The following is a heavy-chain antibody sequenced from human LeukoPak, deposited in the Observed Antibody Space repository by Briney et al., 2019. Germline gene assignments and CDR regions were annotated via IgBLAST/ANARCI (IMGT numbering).Heavy chain of an antibody. Sequence: GESLKISCKGSGYNFSSFWLGWVRQMPGKGLEWMGLIDPADSDSRYSPSFQGQVIFSVGKSTKTAYLQWSSLKASDTAMYYCARLIGAFSESSGYSDYWGQGTLVTVSS. CDR2: IDPADSDS. J-gene: IGHJ4*02. D-gene: IGHD3-22*01. CDR1: GYNFSSFW. V-gene: IGHV5-51*01. CDR3: ARLIGAFSESSGYSDY.